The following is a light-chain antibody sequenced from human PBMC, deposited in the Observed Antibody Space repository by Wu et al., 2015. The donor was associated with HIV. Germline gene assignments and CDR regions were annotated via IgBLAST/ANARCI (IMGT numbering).Light chain of an antibody. J-gene: IGKJ4*01. CDR2: GAS. CDR3: QQYNNWSRVLT. CDR1: QSVSSN. Sequence: EIVMTQSPATLSVSPGERATLSCRASQSVSSNLAWYQQKPGQAPRLLIYGASTRATGIPARFSGSGSGTEFTLTISSMQSEDFAVYYCQQYNNWSRVLTFGGRDQGGDQT. V-gene: IGKV3-15*01.